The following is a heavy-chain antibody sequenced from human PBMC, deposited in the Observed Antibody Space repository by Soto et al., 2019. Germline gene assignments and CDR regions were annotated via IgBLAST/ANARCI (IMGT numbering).Heavy chain of an antibody. CDR2: IYHSGST. CDR1: GGSINSGDYS. Sequence: SETLSLTCAVSGGSINSGDYSWNWIRQPPGKGLEWIGYIYHSGSTYYNPSLTSRVTVSVDWSKNQFSLKLSSVTAADTAVYYCARVPGPWGQGTLVTVSS. J-gene: IGHJ5*02. V-gene: IGHV4-30-2*01. D-gene: IGHD7-27*01. CDR3: ARVPGP.